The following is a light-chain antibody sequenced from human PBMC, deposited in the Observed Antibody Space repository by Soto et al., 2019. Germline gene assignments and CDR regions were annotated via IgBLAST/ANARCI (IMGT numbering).Light chain of an antibody. J-gene: IGKJ5*01. Sequence: EIVFPQSPATLSLSPGDRATLSCRASQSVSSYLAWDQQKPGQAQRLIIYDASNRATGIPARFSGSVSGTDLTLTISSLEPEDFAVYYCQQRSNWPPFTFGQGTRLEIK. CDR3: QQRSNWPPFT. CDR1: QSVSSY. CDR2: DAS. V-gene: IGKV3-11*01.